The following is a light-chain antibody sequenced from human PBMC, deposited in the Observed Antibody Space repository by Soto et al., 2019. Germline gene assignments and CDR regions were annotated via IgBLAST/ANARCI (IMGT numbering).Light chain of an antibody. J-gene: IGLJ2*01. V-gene: IGLV4-69*01. Sequence: QSVLTQSPSASASLGASVKLTCTLSSGHSSYAIAWHQQQPEKGPRYLMKLSSDGSHSKGDGIPDRFSGSSSGAERYLTISSLQSEDEAEYYCQTWDIGARVVFGGGTKLTVL. CDR1: SGHSSYA. CDR2: LSSDGSH. CDR3: QTWDIGARVV.